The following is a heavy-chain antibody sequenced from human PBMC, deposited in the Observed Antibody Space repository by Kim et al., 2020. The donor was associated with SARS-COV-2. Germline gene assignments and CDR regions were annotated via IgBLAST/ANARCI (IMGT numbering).Heavy chain of an antibody. CDR2: MNPNSGNT. D-gene: IGHD3-22*01. CDR1: GYTFTNYD. CDR3: ARGFNYDNSWTFDY. V-gene: IGHV1-8*01. J-gene: IGHJ4*02. Sequence: ASVKVSCKASGYTFTNYDINWVRQATGQGLEWMGWMNPNSGNTGYAQKFQGRVTMTRSTSISTAYMELSSLSSEDTAVNYCARGFNYDNSWTFDYWGQGTLLTVSS.